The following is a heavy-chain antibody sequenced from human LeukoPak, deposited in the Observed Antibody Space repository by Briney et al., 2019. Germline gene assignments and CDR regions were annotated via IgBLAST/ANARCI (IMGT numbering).Heavy chain of an antibody. CDR3: ARVVGADAFDI. CDR1: GFTFSSKTYW. V-gene: IGHV3-48*04. J-gene: IGHJ3*02. D-gene: IGHD1-26*01. CDR2: ISSSGSTI. Sequence: GGSLRLSCAASGFTFSSKTYWMHWVRQAPGKGLEWVSYISSSGSTIYYADSVKGRFTISRDNAKNSLYLQMNSLRAEDTAVYYCARVVGADAFDIWGQGTMVTVSS.